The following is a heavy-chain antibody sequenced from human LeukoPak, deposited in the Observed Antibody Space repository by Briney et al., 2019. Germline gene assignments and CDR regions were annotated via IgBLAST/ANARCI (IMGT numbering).Heavy chain of an antibody. J-gene: IGHJ4*02. D-gene: IGHD3-22*01. Sequence: GGSMRLSCAASGFTFSSYEMNWVRQAPGKGLECVSYISSSDSTTYYADSVKGRFTISRDNAMNSLYLQMTSLRVEDTAVYYCARVLYDSSGYYLNYFDYWGQGTLVTVSS. CDR1: GFTFSSYE. V-gene: IGHV3-48*03. CDR3: ARVLYDSSGYYLNYFDY. CDR2: ISSSDSTT.